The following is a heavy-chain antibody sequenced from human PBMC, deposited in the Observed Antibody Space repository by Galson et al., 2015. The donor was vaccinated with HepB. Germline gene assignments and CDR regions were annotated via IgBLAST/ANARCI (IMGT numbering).Heavy chain of an antibody. Sequence: SVKVSCKASGGTFSSYTISWVRQAPGQRLEWMGRIIPILGIANYAQKFQGRVTITADKSTSTAYMELSSLRSEDTAVYYCARDIVVVPAAIPTYYYYYGMDVWGQGTTVTVSS. D-gene: IGHD2-2*01. CDR1: GGTFSSYT. V-gene: IGHV1-69*04. J-gene: IGHJ6*02. CDR2: IIPILGIA. CDR3: ARDIVVVPAAIPTYYYYYGMDV.